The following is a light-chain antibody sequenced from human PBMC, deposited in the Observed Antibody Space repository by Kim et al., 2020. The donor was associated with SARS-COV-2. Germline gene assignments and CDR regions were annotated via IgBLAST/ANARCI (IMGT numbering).Light chain of an antibody. Sequence: QAGLTQPPSVSRDLRQTATLTCTGDRNNVGNRGAAWLQQHQGHPPKLLSYRDNNRPSGISERFIASRSGNTASLTITGLQPEDEADYYCSTWDNSLGGLVFGGGTQLTVL. J-gene: IGLJ3*02. CDR1: RNNVGNRG. V-gene: IGLV10-54*01. CDR3: STWDNSLGGLV. CDR2: RDN.